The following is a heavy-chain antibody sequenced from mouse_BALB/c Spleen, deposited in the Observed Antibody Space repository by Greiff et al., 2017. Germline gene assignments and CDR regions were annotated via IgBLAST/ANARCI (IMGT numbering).Heavy chain of an antibody. J-gene: IGHJ4*01. V-gene: IGHV1-55*01. CDR1: GYNFTSYW. D-gene: IGHD3-1*01. CDR2: IYPGSGST. CDR3: ARGATWAMDY. Sequence: VQLQQPGAELVKPGTSVKLSCKASGYNFTSYWINWVKLRPGQGLEWIGDIYPGSGSTNYNEKFKSKATLTVDTSSSTAYMQLSSLASEDSALYYCARGATWAMDYWGQGTSVTVSS.